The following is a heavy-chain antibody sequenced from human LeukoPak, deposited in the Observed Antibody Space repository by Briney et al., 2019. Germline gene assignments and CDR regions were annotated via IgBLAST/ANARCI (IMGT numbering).Heavy chain of an antibody. V-gene: IGHV4-59*08. D-gene: IGHD3-10*01. CDR3: ASYTMVNDY. Sequence: SETLSLTCTVSGGSISGYYWSWIRQPPGKGLEWIGYIYSSGTTNYNPSLKSQITISVDTSKNQFSLKLSSVTAADTAVYYCASYTMVNDYWGQGTLVTVSS. J-gene: IGHJ4*02. CDR1: GGSISGYY. CDR2: IYSSGTT.